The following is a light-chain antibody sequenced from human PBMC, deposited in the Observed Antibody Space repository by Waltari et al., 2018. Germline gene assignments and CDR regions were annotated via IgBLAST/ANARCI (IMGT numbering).Light chain of an antibody. J-gene: IGKJ1*01. CDR3: MQALQTPVT. V-gene: IGKV2-28*01. Sequence: DIVMTQSPLPLPVTPGEPASISCRSSQSLLHSNGYNYLDWYLQKPGQSPQLLIYLGSNRASGVPDRFSGSGSGTDFTLKINRVEAEDVGVYYCMQALQTPVTFGQGTKVEIK. CDR2: LGS. CDR1: QSLLHSNGYNY.